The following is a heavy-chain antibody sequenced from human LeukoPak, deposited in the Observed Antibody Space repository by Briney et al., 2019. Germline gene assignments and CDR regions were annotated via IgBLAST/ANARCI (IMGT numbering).Heavy chain of an antibody. CDR1: RFTFSSYS. CDR2: ISSSSSYI. V-gene: IGHV3-21*01. CDR3: ARESGRSSSWYYFDY. J-gene: IGHJ4*02. D-gene: IGHD6-13*01. Sequence: GGSLRLSCAASRFTFSSYSMNWVRQAPGKGLEWVSSISSSSSYIYYADSVKGRFTISRDNAKNSLYLQMNSLRAEDTAVYYCARESGRSSSWYYFDYWGQGTLVTVSS.